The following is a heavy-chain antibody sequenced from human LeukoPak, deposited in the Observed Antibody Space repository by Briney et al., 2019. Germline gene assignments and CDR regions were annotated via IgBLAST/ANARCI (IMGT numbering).Heavy chain of an antibody. V-gene: IGHV3-23*01. Sequence: GGSLRLSCAASGFTFSSYAMSWVRQAPGKGLEWVSAISGSGGSTYDADSVKGRFTISRDNSKNTLYLQMNSLRAEDTAVYYCAKGDYYGSGSRSYYMDVWGKGTTVTVSS. CDR1: GFTFSSYA. CDR3: AKGDYYGSGSRSYYMDV. CDR2: ISGSGGST. J-gene: IGHJ6*03. D-gene: IGHD3-10*01.